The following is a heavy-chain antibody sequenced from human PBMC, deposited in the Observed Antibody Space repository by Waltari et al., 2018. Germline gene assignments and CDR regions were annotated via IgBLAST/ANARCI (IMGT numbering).Heavy chain of an antibody. CDR1: GFTFGDYA. Sequence: EVQLVESGGGLVQPGRSLRLSCTASGFTFGDYAMSWFRQAPGKGLEWVGFIRSKAYGGTTEYAASVKGRFTISRDDSKSIAYLQMNSLKTEDTAVYYCTRAPVPRPYCSGGSCKSISGGWYFDLWGRGTLVTVSS. CDR2: IRSKAYGGTT. CDR3: TRAPVPRPYCSGGSCKSISGGWYFDL. D-gene: IGHD2-15*01. V-gene: IGHV3-49*03. J-gene: IGHJ2*01.